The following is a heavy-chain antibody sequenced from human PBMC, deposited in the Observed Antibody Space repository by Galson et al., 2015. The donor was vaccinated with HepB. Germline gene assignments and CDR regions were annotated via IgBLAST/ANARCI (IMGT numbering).Heavy chain of an antibody. V-gene: IGHV3-11*01. J-gene: IGHJ4*02. CDR2: ISSSGSII. Sequence: FLRLSCAASGFTFSDNYMSWISQAPGKGLEWISYISSSGSIIYHADSVKGRFNISRDNAKNSLYLQMNSLRVEDTAVYYCARGGGRWLHPFDYWGQGALVAVSS. CDR3: ARGGGRWLHPFDY. CDR1: GFTFSDNY. D-gene: IGHD3-22*01.